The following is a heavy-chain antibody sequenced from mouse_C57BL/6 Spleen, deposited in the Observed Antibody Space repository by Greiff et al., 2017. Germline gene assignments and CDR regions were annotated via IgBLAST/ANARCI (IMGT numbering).Heavy chain of an antibody. Sequence: EVQLQQSGAELVRPGASVKLSCTASGFNIKDDYMHWVKQRPEQGLEWIGWIDPENGDTEYASKFQGKAPITADTSSNTAYLQLSSLTSEDTAVYYCTSDYDYAMDYWGQGTSVTVSS. CDR1: GFNIKDDY. V-gene: IGHV14-4*01. J-gene: IGHJ4*01. CDR2: IDPENGDT. D-gene: IGHD2-4*01. CDR3: TSDYDYAMDY.